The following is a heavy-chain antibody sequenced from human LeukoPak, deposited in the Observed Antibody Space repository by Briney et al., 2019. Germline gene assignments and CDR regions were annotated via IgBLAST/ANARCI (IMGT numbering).Heavy chain of an antibody. J-gene: IGHJ3*02. Sequence: PSETLSLTCTVPGGSMNNYYWTWIRLPPGKGLEWIGYIYYSGSTNFNPSLKSRVTISVDTSKNQFSLKLSSVTAADTAVYYCARRNSGTYGYAFDIWGQGRMVTVSS. CDR3: ARRNSGTYGYAFDI. CDR1: GGSMNNYY. D-gene: IGHD1-26*01. CDR2: IYYSGST. V-gene: IGHV4-59*01.